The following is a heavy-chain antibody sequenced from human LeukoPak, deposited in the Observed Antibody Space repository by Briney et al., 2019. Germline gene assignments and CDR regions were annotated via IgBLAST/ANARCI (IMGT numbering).Heavy chain of an antibody. D-gene: IGHD4-17*01. CDR1: GFTFNNYV. CDR3: AKAPQGYGDYVWYGMDV. CDR2: IKISGYA. J-gene: IGHJ6*02. V-gene: IGHV3-23*05. Sequence: GGSLRLSCTASGFTFNNYVMSWVRQAPGKGLEWVSSIKISGYADYADSVKGRFTISRDNSKNTLYLQMNSLRAEDTAVYYCAKAPQGYGDYVWYGMDVWGQGTTVTVSS.